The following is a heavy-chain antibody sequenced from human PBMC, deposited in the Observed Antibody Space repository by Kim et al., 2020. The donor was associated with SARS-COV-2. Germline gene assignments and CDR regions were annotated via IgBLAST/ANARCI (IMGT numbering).Heavy chain of an antibody. J-gene: IGHJ4*02. D-gene: IGHD6-19*01. CDR2: INPSGGST. CDR3: ASYPPRDSSGWTVVY. CDR1: GYTFTSYY. Sequence: ASVKVSCKASGYTFTSYYMHWVRQAPGQGLEWMGIINPSGGSTSYAQKFQGRVTMTRDTSTSTGYMELSSLRSEDTAVYYCASYPPRDSSGWTVVYWGQGTLVTVSS. V-gene: IGHV1-46*01.